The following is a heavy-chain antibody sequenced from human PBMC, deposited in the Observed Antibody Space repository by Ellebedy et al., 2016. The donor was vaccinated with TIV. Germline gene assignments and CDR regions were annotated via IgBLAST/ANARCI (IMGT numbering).Heavy chain of an antibody. CDR2: IRFDGNHR. CDR3: AKGATDSHSGWPFYFDH. Sequence: GESLKISCAASGFSFSGYGMHWVRQPPGKGLEWVAFIRFDGNHRYYGDSVKGRFTITRDNSKNTLDLQMNSVKHDDTAVYYCAKGATDSHSGWPFYFDHWGQGALVTVSS. CDR1: GFSFSGYG. D-gene: IGHD6-19*01. V-gene: IGHV3-30*02. J-gene: IGHJ4*02.